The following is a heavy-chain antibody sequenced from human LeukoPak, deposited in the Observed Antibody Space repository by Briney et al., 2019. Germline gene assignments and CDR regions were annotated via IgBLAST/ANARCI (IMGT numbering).Heavy chain of an antibody. CDR3: ARPRYTSSWYVAWFDP. CDR2: IYPGDSDT. CDR1: GYSFTNYR. V-gene: IGHV5-51*01. Sequence: GESLRISCKGSGYSFTNYRIGWVRQMPGKGLEWMGIIYPGDSDTKYSPSFQGQVTISADKSISTAYLQWNSLKASDTAIYYCARPRYTSSWYVAWFDPWGQGTLVTVSS. D-gene: IGHD6-13*01. J-gene: IGHJ5*02.